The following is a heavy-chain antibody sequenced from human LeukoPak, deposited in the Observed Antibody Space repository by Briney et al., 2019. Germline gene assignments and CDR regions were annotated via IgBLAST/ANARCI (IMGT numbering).Heavy chain of an antibody. D-gene: IGHD6-19*01. CDR2: ISLNSGSI. Sequence: GRSLRLAWAAAGFTVDNYGMGWVRHEGGGGMGWGSGISLNSGSIGYAHSVKGRFTISRDNANNSLYLQMNSLRAEDTALYYCAKGPYSSGWFFIDYWGQGTLVTVSS. CDR1: GFTVDNYG. V-gene: IGHV3-9*01. CDR3: AKGPYSSGWFFIDY. J-gene: IGHJ4*02.